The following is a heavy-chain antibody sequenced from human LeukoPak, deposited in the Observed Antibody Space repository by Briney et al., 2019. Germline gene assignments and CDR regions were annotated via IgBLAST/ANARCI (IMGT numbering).Heavy chain of an antibody. J-gene: IGHJ5*02. CDR3: ASVRSAAAGTWGRFDP. D-gene: IGHD6-13*01. CDR2: ISSSSSYI. V-gene: IGHV3-21*01. Sequence: PGGSLRLSCAASGFTFSSYSMNWVRQAPGKGLEWVSSISSSSSYIYYADSVKGRFTISRDNAKNSLYLQMNSLRAEDTAVYYCASVRSAAAGTWGRFDPWGQGTLVTVSS. CDR1: GFTFSSYS.